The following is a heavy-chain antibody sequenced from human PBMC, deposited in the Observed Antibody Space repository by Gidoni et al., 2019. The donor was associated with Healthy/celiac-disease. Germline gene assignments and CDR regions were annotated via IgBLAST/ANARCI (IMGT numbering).Heavy chain of an antibody. V-gene: IGHV3-30*02. J-gene: IGHJ6*02. CDR3: AKEWYSKAPRYYYYGMDV. Sequence: FTISRDNSKNTLYLQMNSLRAEDTAVYYCAKEWYSKAPRYYYYGMDVWGQGTTVTVSS. D-gene: IGHD4-4*01.